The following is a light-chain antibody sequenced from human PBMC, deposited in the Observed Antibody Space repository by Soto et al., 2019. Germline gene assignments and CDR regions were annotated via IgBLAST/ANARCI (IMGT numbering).Light chain of an antibody. J-gene: IGLJ1*01. Sequence: NFMLTQPHSVSACPGKTVTISCTRSSGSIASNFVQWSQQRPGSSPTTVIYQDNQRPSGVPHRFSGSIDRSSNSASLTISGLRTEDEAGYSCQSYDESSHVFGTGTKVTVL. CDR2: QDN. CDR1: SGSIASNF. CDR3: QSYDESSHV. V-gene: IGLV6-57*01.